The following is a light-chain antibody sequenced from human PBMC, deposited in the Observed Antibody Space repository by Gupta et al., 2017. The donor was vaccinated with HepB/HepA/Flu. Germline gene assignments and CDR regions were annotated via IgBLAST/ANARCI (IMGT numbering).Light chain of an antibody. CDR2: GTS. CDR1: QSISSSF. Sequence: EIVLTQSPGTLSLSPGERATLSCRASQSISSSFLAWYQQKSGQAPRLLISGTSNRATAIPDRFSGSGSGTDFTLTISRVEPEDFAVYYCQSYDGLSFGQGTRLDI. CDR3: QSYDGLS. J-gene: IGKJ2*01. V-gene: IGKV3-20*01.